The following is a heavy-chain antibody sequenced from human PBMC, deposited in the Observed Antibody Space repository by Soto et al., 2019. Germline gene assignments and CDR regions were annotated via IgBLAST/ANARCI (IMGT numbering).Heavy chain of an antibody. D-gene: IGHD3-22*01. Sequence: GGSLRLSCAASGFTFSSYAMHWVRQAPGKGLEWVAVISYDGSNKYYADSVKGRFTISRDNSKNTLYLQMNSLRAEDTAVYYCASHLGGSSSGYRYWGQGTLVTVSS. CDR2: ISYDGSNK. J-gene: IGHJ4*02. CDR3: ASHLGGSSSGYRY. V-gene: IGHV3-30-3*01. CDR1: GFTFSSYA.